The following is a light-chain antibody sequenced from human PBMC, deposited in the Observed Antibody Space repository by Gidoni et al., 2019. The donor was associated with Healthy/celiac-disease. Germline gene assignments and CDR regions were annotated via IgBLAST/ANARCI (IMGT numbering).Light chain of an antibody. V-gene: IGKV1-33*01. CDR3: QQYDNLPPLT. Sequence: DIQRTQSPSSLSASVGDRVTITCHASQDISNYLNWYQQKPGKTPKLLIYDASNLETGVPSRFSGSGSGTDFTFPISSMQPEDIATYYCQQYDNLPPLTFGGGTKVEIK. CDR2: DAS. J-gene: IGKJ4*01. CDR1: QDISNY.